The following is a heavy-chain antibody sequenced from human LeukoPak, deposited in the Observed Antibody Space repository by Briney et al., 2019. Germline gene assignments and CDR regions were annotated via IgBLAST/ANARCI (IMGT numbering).Heavy chain of an antibody. J-gene: IGHJ5*02. Sequence: SQTLSLTCTVSGGSISSGSYYWSWIRQPAGTGLEWIGSIYYSGSTYYNPSLKSRVTISVDTSKNQFSLKLGSVTAADTAVYYCARDSGVRGVIKLYNWFDPWGQGTLVTVSS. CDR3: ARDSGVRGVIKLYNWFDP. D-gene: IGHD3-10*01. V-gene: IGHV4-39*07. CDR1: GGSISSGSYY. CDR2: IYYSGST.